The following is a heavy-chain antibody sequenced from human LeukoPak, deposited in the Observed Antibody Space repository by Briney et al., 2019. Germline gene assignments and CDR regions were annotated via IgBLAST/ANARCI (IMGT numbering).Heavy chain of an antibody. CDR1: GGSISSYY. Sequence: PSETLSLTCTVSGGSISSYYWSWIRQPAGKGLEWIGRIYTSGSTNYDPSLKSRVTMSVDTSKNQFSLKLSSVTAADTAVYYCARDKDDFWSGDRAFDIWGQGTMVTVSS. J-gene: IGHJ3*02. CDR2: IYTSGST. V-gene: IGHV4-4*07. CDR3: ARDKDDFWSGDRAFDI. D-gene: IGHD3-3*01.